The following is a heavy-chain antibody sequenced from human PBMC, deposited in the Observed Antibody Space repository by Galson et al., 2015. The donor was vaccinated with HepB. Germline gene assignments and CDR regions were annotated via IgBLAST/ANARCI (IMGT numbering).Heavy chain of an antibody. Sequence: SLRLSCAASGFTFSSYSMNWVRQAPGKGLEWVSSISSSSSYIYYADSVKGRFTISRDNAKNSLYLQMNSLRAEDTAVYYCARDRYDYYGSGSYDKFFDYWGQGTLFTVSS. V-gene: IGHV3-21*01. D-gene: IGHD3-10*01. CDR1: GFTFSSYS. CDR2: ISSSSSYI. J-gene: IGHJ4*02. CDR3: ARDRYDYYGSGSYDKFFDY.